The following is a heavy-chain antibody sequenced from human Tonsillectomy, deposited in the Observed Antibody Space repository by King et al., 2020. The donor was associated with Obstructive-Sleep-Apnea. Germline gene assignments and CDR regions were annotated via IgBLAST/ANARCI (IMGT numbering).Heavy chain of an antibody. CDR3: AKDQLLWFGRESDAFDI. Sequence: EVQLVESGGGLVQPGGSLRLSCAASGFTFSSYAMSWVRQAPGKGLEWVSGLSGSDGSTYYADSVKGRFTISRDNSKNTLYMQMNSLRAEDTAVYYCAKDQLLWFGRESDAFDIWGQGTMVTVSS. J-gene: IGHJ3*02. CDR2: LSGSDGST. V-gene: IGHV3-23*04. CDR1: GFTFSSYA. D-gene: IGHD3-10*01.